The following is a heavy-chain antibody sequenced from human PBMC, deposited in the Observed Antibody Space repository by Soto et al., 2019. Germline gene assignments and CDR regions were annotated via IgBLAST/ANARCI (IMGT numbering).Heavy chain of an antibody. CDR3: VRGRSVLYLDL. CDR1: GYTFTDFY. CDR2: INPKNGGI. D-gene: IGHD1-20*01. J-gene: IGHJ1*01. Sequence: ASVKVSCKSSGYTFTDFYTHWVRQVPGQGLEWVGWINPKNGGINYAQKFQGRVTMTRDTSVNTSYTDLNRLNFDDSAIYYCVRGRSVLYLDLWGRGTQVTVSS. V-gene: IGHV1-2*02.